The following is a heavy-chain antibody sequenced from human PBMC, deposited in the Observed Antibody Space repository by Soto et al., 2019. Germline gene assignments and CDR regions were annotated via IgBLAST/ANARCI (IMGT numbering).Heavy chain of an antibody. CDR2: IYYSGST. CDR1: GGSLSSGDYH. J-gene: IGHJ4*02. D-gene: IGHD2-2*01. V-gene: IGHV4-30-4*01. CDR3: ARGYCITTSCSHFDY. Sequence: QVQLQESGPGLVKPSQTLSLTCTVSGGSLSSGDYHLSWIRQPPGKGLEWIGNIYYSGSTYYNPSLTSRVTRSGDTSKNQFSLKLSSVTAADTAVYYCARGYCITTSCSHFDYWGQGTLVTVSS.